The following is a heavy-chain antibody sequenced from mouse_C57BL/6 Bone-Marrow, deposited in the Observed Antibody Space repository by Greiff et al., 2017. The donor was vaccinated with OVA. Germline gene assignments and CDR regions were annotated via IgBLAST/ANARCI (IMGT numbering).Heavy chain of an antibody. CDR3: AREGGNYVWYFDV. CDR2: IHPNSGST. J-gene: IGHJ1*03. V-gene: IGHV1-64*01. D-gene: IGHD2-1*01. Sequence: QVQLQPSGAELVKPGASVKLSCKASGYTFTSYWMHWVKQRPGQGLEWIGMIHPNSGSTNYNEKFKSKATLTVDKSSSTAYMQLSSLTSEDSAVYYCAREGGNYVWYFDVWGTGTTVTVSS. CDR1: GYTFTSYW.